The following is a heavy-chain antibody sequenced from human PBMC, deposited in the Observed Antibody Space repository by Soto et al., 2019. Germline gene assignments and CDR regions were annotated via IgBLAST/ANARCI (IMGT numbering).Heavy chain of an antibody. V-gene: IGHV4-4*02. Sequence: QVQLQESGPGLVKPSGTLSLTCAVSGGSISSSNWWSWVRQPPGKGLEWIGEIYHSGSTNYDPSLKSRGTISVDKSEDQFSLKVSSVTAADTAVDYCARSRSPGIVGAIADWGQGTLVTVSS. CDR3: ARSRSPGIVGAIAD. CDR1: GGSISSSNW. CDR2: IYHSGST. J-gene: IGHJ4*02. D-gene: IGHD1-26*01.